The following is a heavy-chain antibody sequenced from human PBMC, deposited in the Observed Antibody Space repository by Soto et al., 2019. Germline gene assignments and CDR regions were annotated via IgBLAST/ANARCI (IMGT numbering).Heavy chain of an antibody. CDR2: ISSSSSYI. V-gene: IGHV3-21*01. CDR3: ARSRDIVVVPAARWFDP. J-gene: IGHJ5*02. Sequence: GGSLRLSCAASGFTFSSYSMNWVRQAPGKGLEWVSSISSSSSYIYYADSVKGRFTISRDNAKNSLHLQMNSLRAEDTAVYYCARSRDIVVVPAARWFDPWGQGTLVTVSS. D-gene: IGHD2-2*01. CDR1: GFTFSSYS.